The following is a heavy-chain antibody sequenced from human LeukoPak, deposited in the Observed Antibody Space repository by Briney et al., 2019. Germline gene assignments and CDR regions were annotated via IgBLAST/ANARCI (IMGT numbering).Heavy chain of an antibody. CDR1: GGSFSGYY. D-gene: IGHD5-18*01. CDR3: ARDLQLWTTRDTRGGAQVGY. J-gene: IGHJ4*02. V-gene: IGHV4-34*01. Sequence: SETLSLTCAVYGGSFSGYYWSWIRQPPGKGLEWIGEINHSGSTNYNPSLKSRVTISVATSKNQFSLKLSSVTAEDTAVYYCARDLQLWTTRDTRGGAQVGYWGQGTLVTVSS. CDR2: INHSGST.